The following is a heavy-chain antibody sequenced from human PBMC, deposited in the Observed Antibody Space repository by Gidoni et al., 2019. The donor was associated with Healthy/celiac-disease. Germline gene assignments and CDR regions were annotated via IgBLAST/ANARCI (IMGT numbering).Heavy chain of an antibody. V-gene: IGHV3-21*01. CDR2: ISSSSSYI. CDR1: GFTFSSYS. CDR3: ARGINDYGGNNLDY. J-gene: IGHJ4*02. D-gene: IGHD4-17*01. Sequence: EVQLVESGGGLVKPGGSLRLSCAASGFTFSSYSMNWVRQAPGKGLEWVSSISSSSSYIYYADSVKGRFTISRDNAKNSLYLQMNSLRAEDTAVYYCARGINDYGGNNLDYWGQGTLVTVSS.